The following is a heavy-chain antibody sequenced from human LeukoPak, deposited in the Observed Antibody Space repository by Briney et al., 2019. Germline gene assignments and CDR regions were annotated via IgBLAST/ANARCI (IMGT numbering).Heavy chain of an antibody. Sequence: GGSLRLSCEASGFTFGRSAMTWVRQTPGKGLEWFSSISSSGNTNYADSVKGRFTISRDNSKNLVNLQMNSLRAEDTAIYYCVKGRMSEDGLDFWGQGSLVTVSS. CDR2: ISSSGNT. J-gene: IGHJ4*02. D-gene: IGHD5-24*01. CDR1: GFTFGRSA. CDR3: VKGRMSEDGLDF. V-gene: IGHV3-23*01.